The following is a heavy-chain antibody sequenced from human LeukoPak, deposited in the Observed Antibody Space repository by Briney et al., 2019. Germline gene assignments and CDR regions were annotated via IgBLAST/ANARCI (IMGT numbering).Heavy chain of an antibody. J-gene: IGHJ6*03. CDR2: INHSGST. CDR1: GGSFSCYY. CDR3: ARDGDRYCSGGSCYSVYYYYYYMDV. V-gene: IGHV4-34*01. Sequence: SETLSLTCAVYGGSFSCYYWSWIRQPPGKGLEWIGEINHSGSTNYNPSLKSRVTISVDTSKNQFSLKVSSVTAADTAVYYCARDGDRYCSGGSCYSVYYYYYYMDVWGKGTTVTISS. D-gene: IGHD2-15*01.